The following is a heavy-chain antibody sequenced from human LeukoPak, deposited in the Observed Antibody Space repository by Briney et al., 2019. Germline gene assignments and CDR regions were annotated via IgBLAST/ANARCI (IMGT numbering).Heavy chain of an antibody. Sequence: PGRSLRLSCAASGFTFDDYAMHWVRHAPGKGLEWVSGISWNSGSIGYADSVKGRFTISRDNAKSSLYLQMNSLRAEDTAVYYCARDMRGYGAYATTPNFDYWGQGTLVTVSS. D-gene: IGHD4-17*01. J-gene: IGHJ4*02. CDR3: ARDMRGYGAYATTPNFDY. CDR1: GFTFDDYA. CDR2: ISWNSGSI. V-gene: IGHV3-9*01.